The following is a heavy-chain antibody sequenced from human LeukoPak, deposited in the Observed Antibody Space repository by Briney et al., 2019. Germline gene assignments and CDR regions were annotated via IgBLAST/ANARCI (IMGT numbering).Heavy chain of an antibody. CDR2: IKSKTAGGTT. CDR1: GFTFSNAW. Sequence: PGGSLRLSCAASGFTFSNAWMTWVRQAPGKGLEWVGRIKSKTAGGTTDYAAPVKGRFTVTRDDSKNTLYLQMNSLRAEDTAVYYCARDTPKEWGQGTLVTVSS. CDR3: ARDTPKE. J-gene: IGHJ4*02. V-gene: IGHV3-15*01.